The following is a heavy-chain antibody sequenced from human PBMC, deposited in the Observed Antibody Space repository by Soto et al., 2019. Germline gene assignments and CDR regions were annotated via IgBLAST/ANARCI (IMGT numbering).Heavy chain of an antibody. Sequence: PGGSLRLSCAASGFTFSSYEMNWVRQAPGKGLEWVSYISSSGSTIYYADSVKGRFTISRDNAKNSLYLQMNSLRAEDTAVYYCARVTYYYDSSGYYSAPRAFDIWGQGTMVTVS. CDR2: ISSSGSTI. CDR3: ARVTYYYDSSGYYSAPRAFDI. V-gene: IGHV3-48*03. J-gene: IGHJ3*02. D-gene: IGHD3-22*01. CDR1: GFTFSSYE.